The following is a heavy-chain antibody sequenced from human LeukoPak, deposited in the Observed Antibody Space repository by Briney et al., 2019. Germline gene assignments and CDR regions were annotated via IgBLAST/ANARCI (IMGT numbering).Heavy chain of an antibody. D-gene: IGHD1-26*01. CDR1: GFTFSSYG. Sequence: PGGSLRLSCAASGFTFSSYGMHWVRQAPGKGLEWVAFIRYDGSNKYYADSVKGRFTISRDNSKNTLYLQMNSLRAEDTAVYYCAKDRRGSSAGFDPWGQGTLVTVSS. V-gene: IGHV3-30*02. J-gene: IGHJ5*01. CDR3: AKDRRGSSAGFDP. CDR2: IRYDGSNK.